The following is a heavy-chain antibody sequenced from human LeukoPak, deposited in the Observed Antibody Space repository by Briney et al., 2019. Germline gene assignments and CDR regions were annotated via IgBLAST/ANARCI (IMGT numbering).Heavy chain of an antibody. CDR3: ARVPNRGDKFDP. D-gene: IGHD4-17*01. V-gene: IGHV1-8*01. CDR1: GYTFTSYD. J-gene: IGHJ5*02. Sequence: ASVKLSCKASGYTFTSYDINWVRQATGQGLEWMGCMNPSSGNTGYAQKVQGRVTITSDTSIGTAYTELSSLRSEDSAVYYCARVPNRGDKFDPWGQGTLVTVSS. CDR2: MNPSSGNT.